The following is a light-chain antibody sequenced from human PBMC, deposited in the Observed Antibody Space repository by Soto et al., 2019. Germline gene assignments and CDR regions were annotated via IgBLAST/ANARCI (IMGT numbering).Light chain of an antibody. CDR1: SSDVGGYNY. CDR2: DVS. J-gene: IGLJ1*01. CDR3: SSYTSSSTLCV. V-gene: IGLV2-14*01. Sequence: QSVLTQPASVSGSPEQSITISCTGTSSDVGGYNYVSWYQQHPGKAPKLMIYDVSNRPSGVSNRFSGSKSGNTASLTISGLQAEDEADYYCSSYTSSSTLCVFGTGTKVTVL.